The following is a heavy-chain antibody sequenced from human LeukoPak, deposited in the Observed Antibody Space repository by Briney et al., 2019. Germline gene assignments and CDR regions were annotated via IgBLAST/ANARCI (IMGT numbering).Heavy chain of an antibody. J-gene: IGHJ4*02. CDR1: GGTFSSYA. CDR3: ARGVKGSGGRFGSGSYFRFDY. D-gene: IGHD3-10*01. V-gene: IGHV1-8*03. Sequence: ASVKVSCKASGGTFSSYAISWVRQATGQGLEWMGWMNPNSGNTGYAQKFQGRVTITRNTSISTAYMELSSLRSEDTAVYYCARGVKGSGGRFGSGSYFRFDYWGQGTLVTVSS. CDR2: MNPNSGNT.